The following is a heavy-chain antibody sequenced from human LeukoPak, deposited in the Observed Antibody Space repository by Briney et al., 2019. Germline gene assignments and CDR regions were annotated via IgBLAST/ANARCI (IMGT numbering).Heavy chain of an antibody. CDR1: GGSISSYY. CDR3: ARSMAARPLDY. Sequence: PSETVSLTGTVSGGSISSYYWSWIRQPPGKGLEWIGYIYYSGSTNYNPSLKSRVTISVDTSKNQFSLKLSSVATADTAEYYCARSMAARPLDYWGQGTRVTVSS. CDR2: IYYSGST. V-gene: IGHV4-59*01. J-gene: IGHJ4*02. D-gene: IGHD6-6*01.